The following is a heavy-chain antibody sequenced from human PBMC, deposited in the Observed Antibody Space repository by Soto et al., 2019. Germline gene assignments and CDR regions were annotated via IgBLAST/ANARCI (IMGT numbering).Heavy chain of an antibody. CDR3: ARDPYSSSSDY. CDR2: IKQDGSEK. D-gene: IGHD6-6*01. Sequence: GGSLRLSCAASGFTFSSYWMSWVRQAPGKGLEWVANIKQDGSEKYYVDSVKGRFTISRDNAKNSLHLQMNSLRAEDTAVYYCARDPYSSSSDYWGQGTLVTVSS. CDR1: GFTFSSYW. V-gene: IGHV3-7*05. J-gene: IGHJ4*02.